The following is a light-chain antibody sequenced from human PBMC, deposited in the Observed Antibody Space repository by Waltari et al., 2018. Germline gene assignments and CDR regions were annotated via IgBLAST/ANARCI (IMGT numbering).Light chain of an antibody. CDR1: QPVMYSPTNKNF. Sequence: DIVITQSPDSLAVSLGDRATINCKSSQPVMYSPTNKNFLAWYQPKLGQPPKLLVYSSSTRGSEVAERISGSGSGAYFTLTISSLQAEDVAVYYCHHYYKAPWTFGQGTKV. V-gene: IGKV4-1*01. CDR3: HHYYKAPWT. CDR2: SSS. J-gene: IGKJ1*01.